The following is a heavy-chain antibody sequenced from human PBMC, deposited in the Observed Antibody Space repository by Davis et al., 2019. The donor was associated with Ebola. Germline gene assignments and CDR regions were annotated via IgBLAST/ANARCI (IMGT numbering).Heavy chain of an antibody. V-gene: IGHV1-69*02. Sequence: SVKVSCKASGGTFSSYTISWVRQAPGQGLEWMGRIIPILGIANYAQKFQGRVTITADKSTSTAYMELSSLRSEDTAVYYCARIVRIAAAGQYYYYYGMDVWGQGTTVTVSS. CDR3: ARIVRIAAAGQYYYYYGMDV. J-gene: IGHJ6*02. CDR1: GGTFSSYT. CDR2: IIPILGIA. D-gene: IGHD6-13*01.